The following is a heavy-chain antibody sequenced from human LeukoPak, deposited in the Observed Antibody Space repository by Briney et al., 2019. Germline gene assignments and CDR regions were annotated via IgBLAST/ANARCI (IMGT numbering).Heavy chain of an antibody. D-gene: IGHD3-10*01. CDR2: FDPEDGET. CDR1: GYTLTELS. V-gene: IGHV1-24*01. J-gene: IGHJ4*02. CDR3: ARAYYGSGSLDY. Sequence: VASVKVSCKVSGYTLTELSMHWVRQAPGKGLEWMGGFDPEDGETIYAQKFQGRVTITRDTSASTAYMELSSLRSEDTAVYYCARAYYGSGSLDYWGQGTLVTVSS.